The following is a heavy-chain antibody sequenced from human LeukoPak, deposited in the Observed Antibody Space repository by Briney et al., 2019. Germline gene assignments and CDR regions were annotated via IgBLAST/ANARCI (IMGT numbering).Heavy chain of an antibody. V-gene: IGHV3-21*01. CDR2: ISSSSSSI. CDR3: ARLADYGNYGPREYLDF. Sequence: GRSLTLSCAASGFTFSSYDMHWVRQAPGKGLEWVSSISSSSSSIYYADSLKGRFTISRDNAKTSLYLQMISLRAEDTAVYDCARLADYGNYGPREYLDFWGQGTLVTVSS. J-gene: IGHJ4*02. D-gene: IGHD4-11*01. CDR1: GFTFSSYD.